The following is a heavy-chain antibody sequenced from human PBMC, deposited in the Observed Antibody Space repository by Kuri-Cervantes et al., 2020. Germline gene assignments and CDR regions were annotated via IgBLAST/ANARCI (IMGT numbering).Heavy chain of an antibody. Sequence: GGSLRLSCAASGFTFSSYAINWVRQAPGKGLEWVSAISGSGGTTYYADSVKGRFTISRDNSKNTLDLQMNSLRAEDTAVYYCARVKNDDYVFDYWGQGNLVTVSS. D-gene: IGHD3-16*01. J-gene: IGHJ4*02. V-gene: IGHV3-23*01. CDR2: ISGSGGTT. CDR1: GFTFSSYA. CDR3: ARVKNDDYVFDY.